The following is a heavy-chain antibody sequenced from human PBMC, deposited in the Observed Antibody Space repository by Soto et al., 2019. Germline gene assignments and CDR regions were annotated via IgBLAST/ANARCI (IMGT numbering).Heavy chain of an antibody. D-gene: IGHD4-17*01. J-gene: IGHJ2*01. CDR1: GGTFSSHT. V-gene: IGHV1-69*08. CDR3: ARPDFGDYWYFDL. CDR2: IIPALGTA. Sequence: QAQLVQSGAEVKKPGSSVKVSCKASGGTFSSHTFSWVRQAPGQGLEWMGRIIPALGTATYAQKFQGRVTITADESATTVYMELNSLRSEDTVVYYCARPDFGDYWYFDLWGRGTLVTVSS.